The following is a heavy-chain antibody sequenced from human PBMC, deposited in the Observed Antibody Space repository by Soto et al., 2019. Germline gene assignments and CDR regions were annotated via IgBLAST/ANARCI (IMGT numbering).Heavy chain of an antibody. CDR3: ARDHSSDSIVLMVYARHDLYYYGMDV. V-gene: IGHV3-48*02. CDR2: ISSSSSTI. Sequence: EVQLVESGGGLVQPGGSLRLSCAASGFTFSSYSMNWVRQAPGKGLEWVSYISSSSSTIYYADSVKGRFTISRDNAKKSLYLQMNSLRDEDTAVYYCARDHSSDSIVLMVYARHDLYYYGMDVWGQGTTVTVSS. J-gene: IGHJ6*02. CDR1: GFTFSSYS. D-gene: IGHD2-8*01.